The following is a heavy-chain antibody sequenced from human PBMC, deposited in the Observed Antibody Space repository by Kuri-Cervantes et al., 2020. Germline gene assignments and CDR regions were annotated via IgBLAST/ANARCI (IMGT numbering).Heavy chain of an antibody. CDR2: ISYDGSNK. J-gene: IGHJ4*02. V-gene: IGHV3-30-3*01. Sequence: GGSLRLSCAASGFTFSSYAMHWVRQAPGKGLEWVAVISYDGSNKYYADSVEGRFTISRDNSKNTLYLQMSSLRAEDTAVYYCAKDRLIRGSSFFDSWGQGTLVTVSS. CDR3: AKDRLIRGSSFFDS. D-gene: IGHD1-26*01. CDR1: GFTFSSYA.